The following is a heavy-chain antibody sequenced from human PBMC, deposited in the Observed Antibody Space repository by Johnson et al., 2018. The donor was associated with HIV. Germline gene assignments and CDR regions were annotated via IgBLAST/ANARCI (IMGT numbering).Heavy chain of an antibody. CDR3: ARVTNDAFDI. V-gene: IGHV3-11*04. Sequence: VQLVESGGGLFMPGASLRLSCAASVFTFSDYYMTWIRQAPGKGLAWVSYISSSGSTIYYADSVKGRFTISRDKDKNSLYLQMNSLRAGDTAVYYCARVTNDAFDIWGQGTMVTVSS. CDR2: ISSSGSTI. CDR1: VFTFSDYY. J-gene: IGHJ3*02.